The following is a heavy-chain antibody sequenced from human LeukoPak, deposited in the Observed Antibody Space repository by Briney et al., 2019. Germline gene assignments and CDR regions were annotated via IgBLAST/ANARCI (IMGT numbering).Heavy chain of an antibody. D-gene: IGHD3-10*01. CDR3: ARAPMVRGRLIDY. V-gene: IGHV4-34*01. Sequence: SETLSLTCAVYGGSFSGYYWSWIRQPPGKGLEWIGEINHSGSTNYNPSLKSRVTISVDTSKNQFPLKLSSVTAADTAVYYCARAPMVRGRLIDYWGQGTLVTVSS. J-gene: IGHJ4*02. CDR2: INHSGST. CDR1: GGSFSGYY.